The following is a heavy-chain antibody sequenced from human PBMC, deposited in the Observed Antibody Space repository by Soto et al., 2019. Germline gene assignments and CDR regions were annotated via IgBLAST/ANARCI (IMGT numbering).Heavy chain of an antibody. J-gene: IGHJ4*02. CDR2: ITHSGGRT. V-gene: IGHV3-23*01. CDR1: GFTFTSYV. CDR3: ARWRGTGDDRYFDY. Sequence: EVQLLESGGGLVQPGGFLRLSCAASGFTFTSYVMSWVRQAPGRGPEWVSTITHSGGRTYYADSVKGRFTISRDSAKSTLYLKMNNLRSEDTAIYYCARWRGTGDDRYFDYWGQGTLVTVSS. D-gene: IGHD2-21*01.